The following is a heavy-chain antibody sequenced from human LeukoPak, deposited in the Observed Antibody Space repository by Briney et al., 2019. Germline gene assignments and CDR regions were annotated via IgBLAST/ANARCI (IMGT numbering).Heavy chain of an antibody. CDR1: GFTFSNYG. CDR3: ASDDGPLDY. Sequence: GGSLRLSCAASGFTFSNYGMHWVRQAPGKGLEWIAAIWHDGTNKNYRDSVKGRFTISRDNSKNTLSLQMNSLRADDTAVYYCASDDGPLDYWGRATLVTVSA. J-gene: IGHJ4*02. D-gene: IGHD2-8*01. CDR2: IWHDGTNK. V-gene: IGHV3-33*01.